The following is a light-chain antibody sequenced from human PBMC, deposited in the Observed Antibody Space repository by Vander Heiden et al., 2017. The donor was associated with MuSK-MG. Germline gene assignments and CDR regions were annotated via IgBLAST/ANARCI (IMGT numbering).Light chain of an antibody. V-gene: IGKV2D-29*01. J-gene: IGKJ1*01. CDR2: ECA. CDR3: MQGKQLPWT. Sequence: IVMTQTPLSLSVTPGQPASISCRSSQSLLSSDGKTYLFWDQQKPGQPPQLLIYECANRGAGLPDRCSGSGSGTDFTLKISRVEAEDVGVYYCMQGKQLPWTFGQGTKVEIK. CDR1: QSLLSSDGKTY.